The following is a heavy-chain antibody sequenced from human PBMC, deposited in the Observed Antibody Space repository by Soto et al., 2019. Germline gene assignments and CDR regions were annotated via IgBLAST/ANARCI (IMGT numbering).Heavy chain of an antibody. Sequence: SETLSLTCTVSGGSISSYYWSWIRQPPGKGLEWIGHIYYSGSTNYNPSLKSRVTISVDTSKNQFSLKLSSVTAADTAVYYCAKRPGPHDDVFDFWGKGTMVTVSS. CDR2: IYYSGST. CDR3: AKRPGPHDDVFDF. J-gene: IGHJ3*01. V-gene: IGHV4-59*08. CDR1: GGSISSYY.